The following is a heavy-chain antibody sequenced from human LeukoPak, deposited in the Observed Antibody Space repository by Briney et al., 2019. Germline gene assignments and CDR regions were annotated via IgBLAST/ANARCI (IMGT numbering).Heavy chain of an antibody. V-gene: IGHV5-51*01. J-gene: IGHJ6*03. CDR1: GYSFTSYW. CDR2: IYPGDSDT. Sequence: GESLKISCKGSGYSFTSYWIGWVRQMPGKGLEWMGIIYPGDSDTRYSPSFQGQVTISADKSISTAYLQWSSLKASDTAMYYCARLGDYGDCGHYYYYMDVWGKGTTVTISS. CDR3: ARLGDYGDCGHYYYYMDV. D-gene: IGHD4-17*01.